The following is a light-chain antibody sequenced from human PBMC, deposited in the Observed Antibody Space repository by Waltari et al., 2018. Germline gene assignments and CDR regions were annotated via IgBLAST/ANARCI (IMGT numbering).Light chain of an antibody. V-gene: IGKV3D-15*01. CDR1: QSVSTN. CDR3: HQYNNWWT. CDR2: GVS. J-gene: IGKJ1*01. Sequence: ETVLTQSPATLSVSPGERVTLPCRASQSVSTNLAWYQQKPGQAPRLLIYGVSTRATGIPGRFSGGGSGTEFTLTINTLQSEDFAVYYCHQYNNWWTFGQGTKVEIK.